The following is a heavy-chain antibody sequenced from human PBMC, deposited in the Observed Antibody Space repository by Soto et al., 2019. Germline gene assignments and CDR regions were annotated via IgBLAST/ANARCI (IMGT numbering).Heavy chain of an antibody. CDR3: AGGETYLGV. CDR1: RDTFSKYA. Sequence: QVQLVQSGAEVKKPGSSVKVSCKASRDTFSKYAFNWVRQAPGQGLEWMGWIIPIFDSRNYAEKFQGRVTITADESTTTAYMELRSLRFEDTAVYYCAGGETYLGVWGQGTTVTVSS. J-gene: IGHJ6*02. D-gene: IGHD3-16*01. V-gene: IGHV1-69*01. CDR2: IIPIFDSR.